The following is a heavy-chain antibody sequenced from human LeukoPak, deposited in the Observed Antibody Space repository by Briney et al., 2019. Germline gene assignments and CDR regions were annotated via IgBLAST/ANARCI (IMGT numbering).Heavy chain of an antibody. CDR1: GFTFSDSG. Sequence: GSLRLSCAASGFTFSDSGMHWVRQAPGKGLEWVAIISFDGSRRFYADSVRGRFTVSGDNSKNTLFLQMDSLSADDTGVYYCAKEGTDYGDYPYFFDYWGQGTLVTVSS. CDR3: AKEGTDYGDYPYFFDY. J-gene: IGHJ4*02. V-gene: IGHV3-30*18. CDR2: ISFDGSRR. D-gene: IGHD4-17*01.